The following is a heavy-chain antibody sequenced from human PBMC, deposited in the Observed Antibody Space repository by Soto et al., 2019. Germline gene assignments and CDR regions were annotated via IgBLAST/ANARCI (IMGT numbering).Heavy chain of an antibody. V-gene: IGHV3-23*01. Sequence: GGSLRLSCAASGFTFSSYGMSWVRQTPGKGLEWVSAISGNSGSTYYADSVKGRFTISRDNSKNTLYLQMNSLRAEDTAVYYCAKDQGGLRFRFDPWGQGTLVTVSS. CDR1: GFTFSSYG. CDR2: ISGNSGST. J-gene: IGHJ5*02. D-gene: IGHD5-12*01. CDR3: AKDQGGLRFRFDP.